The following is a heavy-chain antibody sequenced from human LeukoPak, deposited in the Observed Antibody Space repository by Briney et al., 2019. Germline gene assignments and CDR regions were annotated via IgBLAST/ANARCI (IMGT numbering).Heavy chain of an antibody. D-gene: IGHD3-10*01. Sequence: SETLSLTCTVSGGSITNYWWSWIRQPAGKGLEWVGRIYSSGSMHYNPSLKSRVTLSVDTSKNQFSLKLTSVTAADTAVYYCARGGSGSSFDYWGQGTLVTVSS. CDR1: GGSITNYW. CDR2: IYSSGSM. V-gene: IGHV4-4*07. J-gene: IGHJ4*02. CDR3: ARGGSGSSFDY.